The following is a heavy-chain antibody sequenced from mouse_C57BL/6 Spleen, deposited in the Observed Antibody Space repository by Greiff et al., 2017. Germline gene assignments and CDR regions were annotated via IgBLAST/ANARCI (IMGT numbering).Heavy chain of an antibody. D-gene: IGHD1-1*02. J-gene: IGHJ2*01. CDR2: IDPSDSYT. CDR1: GYTFTSYW. Sequence: QVQLQQSGAELVKPGASVKLSCKASGYTFTSYWMQWVKQRPGQGLEWIGEIDPSDSYTNYNQKFKGKATLTVDTSSSTAYMQLSSLTSEDSAVYYCARHGGYYCDYWGQGTTLTVSS. CDR3: ARHGGYYCDY. V-gene: IGHV1-50*01.